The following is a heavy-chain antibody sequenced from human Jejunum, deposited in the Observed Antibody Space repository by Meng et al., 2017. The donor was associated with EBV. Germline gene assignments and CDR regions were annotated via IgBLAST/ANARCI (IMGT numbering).Heavy chain of an antibody. D-gene: IGHD4-11*01. CDR1: GDSTSSSHW. CDR3: AKSNDYSLNS. Sequence: QVQLQESGPGRVKPSGTLSLTCALSGDSTSSSHWWSWVRQPPGKGLEWIGEMHPGGSTNYNPSLKSRVTISVDNSKNQFSLKLTSVTAADTAVYYCAKSNDYSLNSWGQGTLVTVSS. V-gene: IGHV4-4*02. CDR2: MHPGGST. J-gene: IGHJ4*02.